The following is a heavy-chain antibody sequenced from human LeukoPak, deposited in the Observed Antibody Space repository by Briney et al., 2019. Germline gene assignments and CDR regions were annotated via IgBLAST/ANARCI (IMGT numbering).Heavy chain of an antibody. D-gene: IGHD7-27*01. CDR1: GYTFTSYD. CDR2: MNPNSGNT. Sequence: ASVKVSCKASGYTFTSYDINWVRQATGQGLEWMGWMNPNSGNTGYAQKFQGRVTMTRNTSISTAYMELSSLRSEDTAVYYCARAPDGENWFDPWGQGTLVTVSS. CDR3: ARAPDGENWFDP. V-gene: IGHV1-8*01. J-gene: IGHJ5*02.